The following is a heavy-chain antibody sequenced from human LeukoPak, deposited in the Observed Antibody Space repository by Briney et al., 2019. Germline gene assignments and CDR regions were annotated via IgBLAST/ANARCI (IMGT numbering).Heavy chain of an antibody. CDR1: GFTFSDYT. D-gene: IGHD3-16*01. V-gene: IGHV3-21*01. Sequence: PGGSLRLSCAASGFTFSDYTMNWVRQAPGRGLEWLASISIGSSAIHYADSVKGRFTISRDNAKNTLFLQMDSLRVEDTGHYYCARDLGARGHWGQGALVIVSS. CDR3: ARDLGARGH. CDR2: ISIGSSAI. J-gene: IGHJ4*02.